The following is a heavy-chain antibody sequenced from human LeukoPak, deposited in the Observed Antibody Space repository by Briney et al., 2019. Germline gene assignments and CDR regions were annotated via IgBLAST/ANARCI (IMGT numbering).Heavy chain of an antibody. D-gene: IGHD3-16*01. J-gene: IGHJ6*02. Sequence: SETLSLTCTVSGGSISGYYWTWVRQPPGKGLEWIGQIHYSGRADYNPSLKSQITISVDTSKNQMSLKLTSVTAADTAIYYCARFGVDYDMGVWGQGTTVTVSS. V-gene: IGHV4-59*01. CDR3: ARFGVDYDMGV. CDR2: IHYSGRA. CDR1: GGSISGYY.